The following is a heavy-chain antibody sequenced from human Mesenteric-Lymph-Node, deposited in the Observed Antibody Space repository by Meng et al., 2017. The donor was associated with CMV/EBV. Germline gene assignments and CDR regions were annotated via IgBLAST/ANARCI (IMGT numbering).Heavy chain of an antibody. CDR2: DNSGGTI. D-gene: IGHD2-21*01. CDR1: GFTVSSTY. Sequence: GESLNISCAMSGFTVSSTYMTWVRQTPGKGLQWVSIDNSGGTIYYADSVKGRFTVSRDNSKNTLYLQMNSLRAEDTALYYCAKLRSGPRSPPDSWGQGTLVTSPQ. V-gene: IGHV3-53*01. J-gene: IGHJ5*02. CDR3: AKLRSGPRSPPDS.